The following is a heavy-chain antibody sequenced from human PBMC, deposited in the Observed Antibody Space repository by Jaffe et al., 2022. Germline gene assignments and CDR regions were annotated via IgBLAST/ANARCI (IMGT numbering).Heavy chain of an antibody. CDR3: ARGVSWVQDIVVVVAVYDPTVLGGKFDP. V-gene: IGHV1-46*01. J-gene: IGHJ5*02. CDR2: INPSGGST. D-gene: IGHD2-15*01. CDR1: GYTFTSYY. Sequence: QVQLVQSGAEVKKPGASVKVSCKASGYTFTSYYMHWVRQAPGQGLEWMGIINPSGGSTSYAQKFQGRVTMTRDTSTSTVYMELSSLRSEDTAVYYCARGVSWVQDIVVVVAVYDPTVLGGKFDPWGQGTLVTVSS.